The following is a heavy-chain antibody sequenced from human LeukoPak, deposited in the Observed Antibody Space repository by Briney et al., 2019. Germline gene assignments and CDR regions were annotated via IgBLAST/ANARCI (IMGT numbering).Heavy chain of an antibody. J-gene: IGHJ3*02. D-gene: IGHD3-22*01. Sequence: GGSLRLSCAASGFTFSSYAMPWVRQAPGKGLEWVAVISYDGSNKYYADSVKGRFTISRDNSKNTLYLQMNSLRAEDTAVYYCARGAYYDSSGYLSPRAFDIWGQGTMVTVSS. CDR2: ISYDGSNK. V-gene: IGHV3-30-3*01. CDR3: ARGAYYDSSGYLSPRAFDI. CDR1: GFTFSSYA.